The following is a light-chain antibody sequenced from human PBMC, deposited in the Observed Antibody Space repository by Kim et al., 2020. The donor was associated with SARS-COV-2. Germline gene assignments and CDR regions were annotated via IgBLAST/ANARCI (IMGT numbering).Light chain of an antibody. V-gene: IGLV3-21*01. J-gene: IGLJ1*01. Sequence: SYELTQPPSVSVAPGMTARITCEGDNIAPNSVNWYQQKPGQAPILVIYYDRDRPSGIPERFSGSNAGNTATLTISRVEAGDEADYYCQVWGSRSDPYVFASGTKVTVL. CDR3: QVWGSRSDPYV. CDR1: NIAPNS. CDR2: YDR.